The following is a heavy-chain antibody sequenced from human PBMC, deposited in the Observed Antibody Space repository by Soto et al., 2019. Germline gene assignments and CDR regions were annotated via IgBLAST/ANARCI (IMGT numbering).Heavy chain of an antibody. J-gene: IGHJ4*02. CDR1: GYTFTGYY. D-gene: IGHD4-17*01. CDR2: INPNSGGT. Sequence: QVQLVQSGAEVKKPGASVKVSCKASGYTFTGYYMHWVRQAPGQGLEWMGWINPNSGGTNYAQKFQGRVTMTRDTSMSTAYRELSRLRSDDTAVYYCARDHGGYGGNSGFDYRGQGTLVTVSS. CDR3: ARDHGGYGGNSGFDY. V-gene: IGHV1-2*02.